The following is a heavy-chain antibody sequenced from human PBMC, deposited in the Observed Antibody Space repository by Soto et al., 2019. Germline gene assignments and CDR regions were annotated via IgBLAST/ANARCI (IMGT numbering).Heavy chain of an antibody. D-gene: IGHD2-8*01. CDR3: ARIKGPYCTNGVCYAQVDYYYGMDV. Sequence: LRLSFAASGFTFSSYSMNWVRQAPGKGLEWVSYISSSSSTIYYADSVKGRFTISRDNAKNSLYLQMNSLRDEDTAVYYCARIKGPYCTNGVCYAQVDYYYGMDVWGQGTTVTVSS. V-gene: IGHV3-48*02. CDR1: GFTFSSYS. CDR2: ISSSSSTI. J-gene: IGHJ6*02.